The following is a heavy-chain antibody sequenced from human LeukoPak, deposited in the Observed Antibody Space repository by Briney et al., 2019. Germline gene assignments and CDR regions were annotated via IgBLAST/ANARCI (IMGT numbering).Heavy chain of an antibody. D-gene: IGHD6-13*01. CDR3: AKGKEGGIPAAGTVNAFDI. CDR1: GFTFSSYG. CDR2: IWYDGSNK. J-gene: IGHJ3*02. V-gene: IGHV3-33*06. Sequence: GGSLRLSCAASGFTFSSYGMHWVRQAPGEGLEWVAVIWYDGSNKYYADSVKGRFTISRDNSKNTLYLQMNSLRAEDTAVYYCAKGKEGGIPAAGTVNAFDIWGQGTMVTVSS.